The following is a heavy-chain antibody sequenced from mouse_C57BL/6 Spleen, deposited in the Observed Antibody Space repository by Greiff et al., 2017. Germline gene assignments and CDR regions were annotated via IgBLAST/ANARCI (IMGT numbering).Heavy chain of an antibody. Sequence: QVTLKVSGPGILQPSQTLSLTCSFSGFSLSTFGMGVGWIRQPSGKGLEWLAHIWWDDDTYYNPALKSRLTISKDTSKNQVFLKIANVDTEDTATYYCARQFITTVVATDYYAMDYWGQGTSVTVSS. V-gene: IGHV8-8*01. CDR3: ARQFITTVVATDYYAMDY. J-gene: IGHJ4*01. CDR2: IWWDDDT. D-gene: IGHD1-1*01. CDR1: GFSLSTFGMG.